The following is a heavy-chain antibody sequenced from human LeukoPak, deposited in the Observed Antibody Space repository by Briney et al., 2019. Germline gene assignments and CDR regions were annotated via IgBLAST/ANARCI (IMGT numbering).Heavy chain of an antibody. Sequence: SETLSLTCTVSGGSISSSSYYWGWIRQPPGKGLEWIGSIYYSGSTYYNPSLKSRVTISVDTSKNQFSLKLSSVTAADTAVYYCATLINWEFDYWGQGTLVIVSS. V-gene: IGHV4-39*01. D-gene: IGHD1-1*01. CDR3: ATLINWEFDY. J-gene: IGHJ4*02. CDR1: GGSISSSSYY. CDR2: IYYSGST.